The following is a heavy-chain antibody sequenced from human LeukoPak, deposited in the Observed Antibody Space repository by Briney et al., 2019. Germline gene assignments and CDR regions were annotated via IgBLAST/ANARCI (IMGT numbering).Heavy chain of an antibody. D-gene: IGHD2-15*01. V-gene: IGHV3-48*02. J-gene: IGHJ4*02. CDR3: ATSYCSGGSCYSWTWNY. CDR2: ISSSSSTI. CDR1: GFTFSSYS. Sequence: PGGSLRLSCAASGFTFSSYSMNWVRQAPGKGLEWVSYISSSSSTIYYADSVKGRFTISRDNAKNSLYLQMNSLRDEDTAVYYCATSYCSGGSCYSWTWNYWGQGTLVTVSS.